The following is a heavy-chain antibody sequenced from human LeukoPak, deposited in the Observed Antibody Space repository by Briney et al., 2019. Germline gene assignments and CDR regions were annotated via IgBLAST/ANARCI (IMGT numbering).Heavy chain of an antibody. CDR3: ARRATGVRGIIAPYYYGMDV. V-gene: IGHV4-59*08. Sequence: SEALSLTCTVSGGSISSYYWSWIRQPPGKGLEWIGYIYYRGSTNYNPSLKSRVTISVDTSKNQFSLNLSSVTAADTAVYYCARRATGVRGIIAPYYYGMDVWGQGTTVTVSS. CDR1: GGSISSYY. D-gene: IGHD3-10*01. CDR2: IYYRGST. J-gene: IGHJ6*02.